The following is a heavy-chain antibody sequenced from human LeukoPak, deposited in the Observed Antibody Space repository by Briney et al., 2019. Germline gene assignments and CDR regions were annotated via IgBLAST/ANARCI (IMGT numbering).Heavy chain of an antibody. V-gene: IGHV3-74*03. D-gene: IGHD1-26*01. CDR3: VVGGGIY. CDR2: ISSDGTNT. Sequence: GGSLRLSCAASGFTLSNDWTHWVRHAPGKGLVWVSRISSDGTNTLYADSVKGRFTISRDNARNTLHLQMNSLRADDTAVYYCVVGGGIYWGQGTLVTVS. J-gene: IGHJ4*02. CDR1: GFTLSNDW.